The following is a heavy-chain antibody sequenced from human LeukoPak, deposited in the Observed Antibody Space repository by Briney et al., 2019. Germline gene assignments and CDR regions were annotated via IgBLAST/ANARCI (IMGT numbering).Heavy chain of an antibody. D-gene: IGHD6-19*01. CDR1: GFTFSNYA. CDR2: ISYDGSNK. J-gene: IGHJ4*02. Sequence: GGSLRLSCAASGFTFSNYAMHWVRQAPGKGLEWVAVISYDGSNKYYADSVKGRFTISRDNSKNTVYLQMNSLRAEDTAVYYCARDESFGGWYNFGNWGQGTLVTVSS. CDR3: ARDESFGGWYNFGN. V-gene: IGHV3-30-3*01.